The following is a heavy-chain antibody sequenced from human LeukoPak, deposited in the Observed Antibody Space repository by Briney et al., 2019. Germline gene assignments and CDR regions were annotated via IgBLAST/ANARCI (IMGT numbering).Heavy chain of an antibody. V-gene: IGHV3-23*01. J-gene: IGHJ4*02. D-gene: IGHD2-21*02. CDR3: ATSPGEVVTAIVDY. Sequence: GGSLRLSCAASGFIFNNYAMSWVRQAPGKGLEWVSTLSDSGGSTYYADSVKGRFTISRDNAKNSLYLQMNSLRAEDTAVYYCATSPGEVVTAIVDYWGQGTLVTVSS. CDR1: GFIFNNYA. CDR2: LSDSGGST.